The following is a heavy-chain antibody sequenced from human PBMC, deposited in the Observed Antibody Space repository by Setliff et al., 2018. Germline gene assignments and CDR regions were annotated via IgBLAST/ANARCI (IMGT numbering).Heavy chain of an antibody. D-gene: IGHD6-19*01. V-gene: IGHV4-30-4*08. J-gene: IGHJ4*02. CDR2: IYYTTNG. Sequence: PSETLSLTCTVSGDSISSGDDFWSWIRQPPGKGLEWIGSIYYTTNGHYNPSLKSRVTMSVDTSKNHFSLELTSVTAADTAVYYCAGAPVGDRNGLFDSWGQGTLVTVSS. CDR3: AGAPVGDRNGLFDS. CDR1: GDSISSGDDF.